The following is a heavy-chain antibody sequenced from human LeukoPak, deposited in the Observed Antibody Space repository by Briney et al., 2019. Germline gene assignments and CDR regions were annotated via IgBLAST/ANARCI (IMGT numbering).Heavy chain of an antibody. CDR3: ARGQSSVATIRSDAPAAWYYFDY. V-gene: IGHV4-4*02. J-gene: IGHJ4*02. Sequence: SETLSLTCAVSGGSISSSNWWSWVRQPPGKGLEWIGEIYHSGSTNYNPSLKSRVTISVDTSKNQFSLRLSSVTAADTAVYYCARGQSSVATIRSDAPAAWYYFDYWGQGTLVTVSS. CDR1: GGSISSSNW. CDR2: IYHSGST. D-gene: IGHD5-24*01.